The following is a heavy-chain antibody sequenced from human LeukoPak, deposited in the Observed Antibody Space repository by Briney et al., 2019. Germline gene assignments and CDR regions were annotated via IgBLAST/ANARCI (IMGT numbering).Heavy chain of an antibody. CDR3: ARDSCSSTSCLPIDDY. D-gene: IGHD2-2*01. CDR1: GYTFIAYY. J-gene: IGHJ4*02. Sequence: ASVKVSCKSSGYTFIAYYMHWVRQAPGQGLEWMGCINPNGGGTNYAQKFQGRVTMTRDTSISTVYMELSRLRSDDTAVYYCARDSCSSTSCLPIDDYWGQGTLVTVSS. CDR2: INPNGGGT. V-gene: IGHV1-2*02.